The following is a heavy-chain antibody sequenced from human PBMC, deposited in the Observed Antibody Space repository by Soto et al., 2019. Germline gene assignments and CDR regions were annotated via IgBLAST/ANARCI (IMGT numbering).Heavy chain of an antibody. CDR2: INPNSGGT. Sequence: ASVKVSCKASGYTFTGYYMHWVRQAPGQGLEWMGWINPNSGGTNYAQKFQGRVTMTRDTSISTAYMELSRLRSDATAVYYCASARGGYGSGSYLAYWGQGTLVTVSS. CDR3: ASARGGYGSGSYLAY. J-gene: IGHJ4*02. CDR1: GYTFTGYY. V-gene: IGHV1-2*02. D-gene: IGHD3-10*01.